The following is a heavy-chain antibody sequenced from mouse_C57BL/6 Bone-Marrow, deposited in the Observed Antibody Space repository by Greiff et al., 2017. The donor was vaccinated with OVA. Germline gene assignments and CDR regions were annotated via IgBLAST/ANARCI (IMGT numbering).Heavy chain of an antibody. Sequence: QVQLQQPGAELVKPGASVKLSCKASGYTFTRYWMQWVKQRPGQGLEWIGEIAPSDSYTNYNQKLKGKATLTVDTSSSTAYMQLSSLKSEDSAVYYCAIAVFAYWGQGTLVTVSA. CDR2: IAPSDSYT. V-gene: IGHV1-50*01. CDR3: AIAVFAY. CDR1: GYTFTRYW. J-gene: IGHJ3*01.